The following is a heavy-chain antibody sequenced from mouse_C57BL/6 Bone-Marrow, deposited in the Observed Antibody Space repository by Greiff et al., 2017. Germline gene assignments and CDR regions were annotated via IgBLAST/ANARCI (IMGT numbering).Heavy chain of an antibody. J-gene: IGHJ1*03. CDR1: GYTFTSYW. Sequence: VQLQQPGAELVKPGASVKLSCKASGYTFTSYWMHWVKQRPGRGLEWIGRIDPNRGGTKYNEKFKSKATLTVDKPSSTAYMQLSSLTSEDSAVYYCARSGYIRGWYFDVWGTGTTVTVSS. D-gene: IGHD1-3*01. CDR3: ARSGYIRGWYFDV. CDR2: IDPNRGGT. V-gene: IGHV1-72*01.